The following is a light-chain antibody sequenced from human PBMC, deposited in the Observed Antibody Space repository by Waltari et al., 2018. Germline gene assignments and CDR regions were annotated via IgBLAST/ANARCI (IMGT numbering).Light chain of an antibody. CDR1: SSDVGGYNY. Sequence: QSALTQPPSASGSPGQSVTISCTGTSSDVGGYNYVSCYHQHPGTAPKRMIYEVSKRPSGVPDRSSGSKSGIAASLTVSGLRAEDEADYYCSSYAGNNNVVFGGGTKLTVL. J-gene: IGLJ2*01. V-gene: IGLV2-8*01. CDR2: EVS. CDR3: SSYAGNNNVV.